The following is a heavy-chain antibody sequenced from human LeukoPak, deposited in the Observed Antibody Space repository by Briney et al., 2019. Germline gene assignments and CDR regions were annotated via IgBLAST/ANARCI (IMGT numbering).Heavy chain of an antibody. J-gene: IGHJ3*02. CDR1: GFTFSDYY. V-gene: IGHV3-11*04. CDR3: ASSYDYVWGSYRDDAFDI. Sequence: GGSLRLSCAASGFTFSDYYMSWIRQAPGKGLEWVSYISSSGSTIYYADSVKGRFTISRDNAKNSLYLQMNSLRAEDTAVYYCASSYDYVWGSYRDDAFDIWGQGTMVTVSS. CDR2: ISSSGSTI. D-gene: IGHD3-16*02.